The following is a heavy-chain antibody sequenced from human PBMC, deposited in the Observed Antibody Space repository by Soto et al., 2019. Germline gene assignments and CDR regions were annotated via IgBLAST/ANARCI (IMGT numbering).Heavy chain of an antibody. V-gene: IGHV6-1*01. D-gene: IGHD3-10*01. CDR2: TYYRSRFFS. CDR1: GDSVSRYSAA. J-gene: IGHJ5*02. Sequence: SQTLSLTCAISGDSVSRYSAAWNWIRQSPSGGLEWLGRTYYRSRFFSDYAESVKSRIIINPDTSKNQFSLQLKSVTPEDTVVYYCVRDRYRSSGWFDPWGQGTPVTVTS. CDR3: VRDRYRSSGWFDP.